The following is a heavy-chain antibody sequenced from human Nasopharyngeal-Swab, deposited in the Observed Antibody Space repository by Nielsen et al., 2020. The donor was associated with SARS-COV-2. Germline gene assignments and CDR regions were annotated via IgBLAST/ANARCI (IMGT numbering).Heavy chain of an antibody. J-gene: IGHJ4*02. D-gene: IGHD3-22*01. CDR3: ARDGGGYYDSSGYFHHTDKYYFDY. Sequence: GESLKISCAASGFTFSSYAMHWVRQAPGKGLEWVAVISYDGSNKYYADSVKGRFTISRDNSKNTLYPQMNSLRAEDTAVYYCARDGGGYYDSSGYFHHTDKYYFDYWGQGTLVTVSS. CDR1: GFTFSSYA. CDR2: ISYDGSNK. V-gene: IGHV3-30-3*01.